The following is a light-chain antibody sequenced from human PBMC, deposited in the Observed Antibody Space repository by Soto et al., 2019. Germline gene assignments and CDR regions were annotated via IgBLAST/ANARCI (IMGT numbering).Light chain of an antibody. CDR3: QQHSHWPPWT. V-gene: IGKV3-11*01. J-gene: IGKJ1*01. CDR2: GAS. CDR1: ENVRTF. Sequence: EVVLTQSPATLSLSPGERATLSCSASENVRTFVDWYQQKPGQAPRLLIYGASNRATGIPARFSGSGSGTDITLTICNLEPEDFAVYYCQQHSHWPPWTFGQGTRVEIQ.